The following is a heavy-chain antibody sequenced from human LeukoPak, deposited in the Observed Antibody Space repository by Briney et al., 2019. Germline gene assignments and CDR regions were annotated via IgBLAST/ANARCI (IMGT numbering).Heavy chain of an antibody. V-gene: IGHV4-61*02. CDR2: IYTSGST. CDR1: GGSISSGSYY. J-gene: IGHJ5*02. CDR3: AIFDADGYSP. Sequence: SETLSLTCTVSGGSISSGSYYGRWSRQPAGGGLEWIGRIYTSGSTNYNPPLKSRVNISVDTPKNQFSRKLSSVTAADTAVYYCAIFDADGYSPWGQGTLVTVSS. D-gene: IGHD5-24*01.